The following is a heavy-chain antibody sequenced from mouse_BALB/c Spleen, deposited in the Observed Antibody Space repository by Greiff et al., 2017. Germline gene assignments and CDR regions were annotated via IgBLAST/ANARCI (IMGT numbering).Heavy chain of an antibody. D-gene: IGHD4-1*01. J-gene: IGHJ4*01. Sequence: EVQLVESGAELVKPGASVKLSCTASGFNIKDTYMHWVKQRPEQGLEGMGRIDPANGNTKYDPKFQGKATITADTSSNTAYLQLSSLTSEDTAVYYCATPNWDEDAMDYWGQGTSVTVSS. CDR1: GFNIKDTY. CDR3: ATPNWDEDAMDY. V-gene: IGHV14-3*02. CDR2: IDPANGNT.